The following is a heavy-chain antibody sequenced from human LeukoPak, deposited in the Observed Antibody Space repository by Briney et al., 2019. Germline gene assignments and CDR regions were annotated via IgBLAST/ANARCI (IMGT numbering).Heavy chain of an antibody. CDR1: GGYIGSHY. Sequence: SETLSLTCTVSGGYIGSHYWSWIRQSAGKGLEWIGRIHTSENTDYNPSLKSRVTMSVDMSTSQFSLRLTSVTAADTAVYYCAREGDYGDYSKSFYYMDVWGKGTTVTVSS. V-gene: IGHV4-4*07. CDR2: IHTSENT. J-gene: IGHJ6*03. CDR3: AREGDYGDYSKSFYYMDV. D-gene: IGHD4-17*01.